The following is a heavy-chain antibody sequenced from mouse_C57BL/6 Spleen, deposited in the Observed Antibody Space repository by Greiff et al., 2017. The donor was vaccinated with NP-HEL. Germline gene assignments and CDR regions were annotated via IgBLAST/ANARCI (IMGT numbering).Heavy chain of an antibody. D-gene: IGHD1-1*01. CDR3: AREIYYSVSGLGVDV. Sequence: QVQLQQPGAELVRPGSSVKLSCKASGYTFTSYWMHWVKQRPIQGLEWIGTIDPSDSVTHYNQKFKDKATLTVDKSSSTAYMQLSSLTSEDSAVYYGAREIYYSVSGLGVDVWGTGTTVTVAS. CDR2: IDPSDSVT. CDR1: GYTFTSYW. J-gene: IGHJ1*03. V-gene: IGHV1-52*01.